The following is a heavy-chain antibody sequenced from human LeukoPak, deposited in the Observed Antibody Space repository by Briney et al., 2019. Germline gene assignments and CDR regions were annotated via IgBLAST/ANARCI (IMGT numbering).Heavy chain of an antibody. Sequence: GGSLRLSCAASGFTVSDYYMSWIRQAPGKGLEWVSYISSSGSTIYYADSVKGRFTISRDNAKNSLYLQMNSLRAEDTAVYYCARDIPAAIIYYYYMDVWGKGTTVTVSS. V-gene: IGHV3-11*04. CDR1: GFTVSDYY. D-gene: IGHD2-2*02. J-gene: IGHJ6*03. CDR3: ARDIPAAIIYYYYMDV. CDR2: ISSSGSTI.